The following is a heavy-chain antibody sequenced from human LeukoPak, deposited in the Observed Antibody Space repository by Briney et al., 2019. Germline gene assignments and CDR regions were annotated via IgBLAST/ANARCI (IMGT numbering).Heavy chain of an antibody. D-gene: IGHD3-22*01. Sequence: PGGSLRLSYAASGFTFSSYAMSWVRQAPGKGLEWVSTISGSGGNTYNADSVKGRFTISRDNSKNTLYLQMNSLRAEDTAVYYCAKDHRYYDSSGYYSYWGQGTLVTVSS. J-gene: IGHJ4*02. V-gene: IGHV3-23*01. CDR3: AKDHRYYDSSGYYSY. CDR2: ISGSGGNT. CDR1: GFTFSSYA.